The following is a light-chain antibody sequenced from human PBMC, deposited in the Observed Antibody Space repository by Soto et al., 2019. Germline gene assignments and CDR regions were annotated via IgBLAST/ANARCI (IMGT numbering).Light chain of an antibody. Sequence: EIVMTQSPATLSVSPGERATLSCRASQSVSSNLAWDQQKPGQAPRLLIYGASTRATGIPARFSGSGSGTEFTLTISSLQSEDFAVYYCQQYNNWPLTFGQGTKVDTK. CDR3: QQYNNWPLT. J-gene: IGKJ1*01. CDR2: GAS. CDR1: QSVSSN. V-gene: IGKV3-15*01.